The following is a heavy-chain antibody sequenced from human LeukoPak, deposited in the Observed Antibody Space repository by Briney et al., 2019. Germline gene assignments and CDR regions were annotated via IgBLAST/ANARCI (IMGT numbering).Heavy chain of an antibody. CDR3: ARVIVATIYGYYYYFGMDV. Sequence: ASVKVSCKASGYTFTSYDINWVRQATGQGREGRGWMNPNSGNRGYAQKFQGRVTMTRNTSISSAYMELSSLRSEDTAVYYCARVIVATIYGYYYYFGMDVWGQGTTVTVSS. D-gene: IGHD5-12*01. CDR2: MNPNSGNR. J-gene: IGHJ6*02. CDR1: GYTFTSYD. V-gene: IGHV1-8*01.